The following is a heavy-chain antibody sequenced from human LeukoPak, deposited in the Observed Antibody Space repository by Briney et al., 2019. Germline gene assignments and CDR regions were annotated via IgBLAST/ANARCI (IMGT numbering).Heavy chain of an antibody. V-gene: IGHV1-69*13. CDR1: GYTFTGYY. CDR3: ATDLTGGYDLVDP. CDR2: IIPIFGTA. D-gene: IGHD5-12*01. Sequence: AASVKVSCKASGYTFTGYYMHWVRQAPGQGLEWMGGIIPIFGTANYAQKFQGRVTITADESTSTAYMELSSLRSEDTAVYYCATDLTGGYDLVDPWGQGTLVTVSS. J-gene: IGHJ5*02.